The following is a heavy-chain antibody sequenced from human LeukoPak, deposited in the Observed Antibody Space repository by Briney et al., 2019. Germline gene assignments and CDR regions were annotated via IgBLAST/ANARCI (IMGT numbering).Heavy chain of an antibody. Sequence: PGGSLRLSCAASGFVFPTYAMGWVRQAPGKGLEWVSAISSSGDNTYYADSVEGQFTISRDNSKNTLDLQMNSLRAEDTAMYHCAKVKALDAVASYFDYWGQGTLVTVSS. V-gene: IGHV3-23*01. CDR2: ISSSGDNT. J-gene: IGHJ4*02. D-gene: IGHD2-8*01. CDR3: AKVKALDAVASYFDY. CDR1: GFVFPTYA.